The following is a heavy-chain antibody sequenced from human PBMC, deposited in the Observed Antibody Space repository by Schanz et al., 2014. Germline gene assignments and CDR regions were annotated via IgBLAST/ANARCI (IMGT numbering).Heavy chain of an antibody. CDR2: IDTSGHFV. Sequence: EVQLVESGGDFVQPGGSLRLSCEVSGFTFSDYSMTWVRPPPGKGLEWVSSIDTSGHFVYYADSVKGRFTISRDNTKNSLYLQMNSLRAEDTAVYYCARVVRLAYCGGDCYSGGYFDLWGRGTLVTVSS. V-gene: IGHV3-21*01. CDR3: ARVVRLAYCGGDCYSGGYFDL. J-gene: IGHJ2*01. CDR1: GFTFSDYS. D-gene: IGHD2-21*01.